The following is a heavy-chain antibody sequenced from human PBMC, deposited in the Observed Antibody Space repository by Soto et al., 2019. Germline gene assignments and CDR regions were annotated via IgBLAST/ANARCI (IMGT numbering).Heavy chain of an antibody. J-gene: IGHJ5*02. CDR2: ITDSGGGT. V-gene: IGHV3-23*01. CDR3: ARRDPTSMVYWFDP. Sequence: PGGSLRLSCAASGFTFSSYAMSCVRQAPGKGLERVSSITDSGGGTYYADSVKGRFTISRDNSQSTLDLQMSSLKVQFPALYYCARRDPTSMVYWFDPWGHGTLVTVSS. CDR1: GFTFSSYA. D-gene: IGHD3-10*01.